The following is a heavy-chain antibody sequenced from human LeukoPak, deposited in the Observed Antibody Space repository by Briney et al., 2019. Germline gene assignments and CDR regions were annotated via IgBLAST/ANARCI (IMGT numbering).Heavy chain of an antibody. CDR3: AREGPPAVAGRNYYYYYMDV. CDR2: IYYSGST. CDR1: GGSISSSSYY. V-gene: IGHV4-39*07. Sequence: SETLSLTCTVSGGSISSSSYYWGWIRQPPGKGLEWIGSIYYSGSTYYNPSLKSRVTISVDTSKNQFSLKLSSVTAADTAVYYCAREGPPAVAGRNYYYYYMDVWGKGATVTVSS. J-gene: IGHJ6*03. D-gene: IGHD6-19*01.